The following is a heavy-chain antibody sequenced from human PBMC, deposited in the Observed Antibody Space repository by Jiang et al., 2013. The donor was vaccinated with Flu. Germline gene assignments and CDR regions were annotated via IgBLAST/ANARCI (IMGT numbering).Heavy chain of an antibody. CDR3: ARPSYSSGWYVDYYYYYGMDV. Sequence: LLKPSETLSLTCTVSGGSISSSSYYWGWIRQPPGKGLEWIGSIYYSGSTYYNPSLKSRVTISVDTSKNQFSLKLSSVTAADTAVYYCARPSYSSGWYVDYYYYYGMDVWGQGTTVTVS. CDR1: GGSISSSSYY. D-gene: IGHD6-19*01. J-gene: IGHJ6*02. CDR2: IYYSGST. V-gene: IGHV4-39*07.